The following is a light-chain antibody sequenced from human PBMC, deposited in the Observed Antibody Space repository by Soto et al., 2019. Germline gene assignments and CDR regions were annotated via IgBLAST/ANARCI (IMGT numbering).Light chain of an antibody. CDR3: QQYNNWPRT. Sequence: EIVLTQSPATLSVSPGARATLSCRASQTVGFFLAWYQQKPGQAPRLLIYGANTRATGIPDRFSGSGSGTEFTLTISSLQSEDSAVYYCQQYNNWPRTFGQGTKVDI. V-gene: IGKV3-15*01. J-gene: IGKJ1*01. CDR1: QTVGFF. CDR2: GAN.